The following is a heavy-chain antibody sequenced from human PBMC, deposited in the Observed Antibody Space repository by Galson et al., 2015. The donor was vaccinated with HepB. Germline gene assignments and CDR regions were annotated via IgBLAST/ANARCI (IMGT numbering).Heavy chain of an antibody. D-gene: IGHD5-12*01. CDR1: GFTFSSYS. J-gene: IGHJ3*02. CDR2: ISSSSSTI. CDR3: ARDLKYTEYSGYDLGAFDI. V-gene: IGHV3-48*01. Sequence: SLRLSCAASGFTFSSYSMNWVRQAPGKGLEWVSYISSSSSTIYYADSVKGRFTISRDNAKNSLYLQMNSLRAEDTAVYYCARDLKYTEYSGYDLGAFDIWGQGTMVTVSS.